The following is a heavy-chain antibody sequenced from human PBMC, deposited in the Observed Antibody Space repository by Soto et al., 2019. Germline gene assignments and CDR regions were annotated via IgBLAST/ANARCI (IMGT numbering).Heavy chain of an antibody. J-gene: IGHJ3*02. Sequence: GGSLRLSCAASGFTYSSYAMSWVRQAPGKGLEWVSGISGGGDSTYYADSVKGRFTISRGNAKNSLYLQMNSLRAEDTALYYWARVPPGGYSGYDSAFDIWGQGTMVTVSS. CDR2: ISGGGDST. V-gene: IGHV3-23*01. CDR3: ARVPPGGYSGYDSAFDI. D-gene: IGHD5-12*01. CDR1: GFTYSSYA.